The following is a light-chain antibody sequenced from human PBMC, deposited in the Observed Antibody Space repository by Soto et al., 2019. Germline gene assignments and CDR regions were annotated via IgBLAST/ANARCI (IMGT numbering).Light chain of an antibody. J-gene: IGLJ1*01. CDR1: NSDVGSFNA. V-gene: IGLV2-23*02. Sequence: QSALTQPASVTGSPGQSIAISCTGTNSDVGSFNAVSWYQQDPGKAPKLIIYEVTKRPSGVSDRFSGSKSGNTASLTISGLRAEDEADYHCCSRGGVSPTYVFGTGTKLIVL. CDR2: EVT. CDR3: CSRGGVSPTYV.